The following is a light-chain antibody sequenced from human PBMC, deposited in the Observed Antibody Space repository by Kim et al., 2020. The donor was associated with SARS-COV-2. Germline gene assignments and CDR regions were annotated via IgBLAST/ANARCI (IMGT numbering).Light chain of an antibody. CDR1: SGSIASNY. Sequence: NFMLTQPHSLSESPGKTITISCTRSSGSIASNYVQWYQQRPGSAPTTLIYEDDRRPSGVPGRFSGSIDRSSNSASLTISGLQTEDEADYYCQSYDGSNLVVFGGGTQLTVL. J-gene: IGLJ2*01. CDR3: QSYDGSNLVV. V-gene: IGLV6-57*03. CDR2: EDD.